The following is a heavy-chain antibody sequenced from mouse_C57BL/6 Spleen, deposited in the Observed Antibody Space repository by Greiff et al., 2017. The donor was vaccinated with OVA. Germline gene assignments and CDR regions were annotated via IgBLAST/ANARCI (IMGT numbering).Heavy chain of an antibody. CDR1: GYAFSSSW. Sequence: VQLQQSGPELVKPGASVKISCKASGYAFSSSWMNWVKQRPGKGLEWIGRIYPGDGDTNYNGKFKGKATLTADKSSSTAYMQLSSLTSEDSAVYFCARGLPRTAMDYWGQGTSVTVSS. CDR2: IYPGDGDT. V-gene: IGHV1-82*01. J-gene: IGHJ4*01. D-gene: IGHD2-2*01. CDR3: ARGLPRTAMDY.